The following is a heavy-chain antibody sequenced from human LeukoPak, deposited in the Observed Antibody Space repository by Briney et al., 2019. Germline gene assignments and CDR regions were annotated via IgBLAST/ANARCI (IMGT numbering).Heavy chain of an antibody. D-gene: IGHD5-18*01. Sequence: GRSLRLSCAASGFTFDDYAMHWVRQAPGKGLEWVSGISWNSGSIGYADSVKGRFTISRDNAKNSLYLQMNSLRAEDTALYYCAILLPRFAYWGQGTLVTVSS. V-gene: IGHV3-9*01. CDR3: AILLPRFAY. CDR1: GFTFDDYA. J-gene: IGHJ4*02. CDR2: ISWNSGSI.